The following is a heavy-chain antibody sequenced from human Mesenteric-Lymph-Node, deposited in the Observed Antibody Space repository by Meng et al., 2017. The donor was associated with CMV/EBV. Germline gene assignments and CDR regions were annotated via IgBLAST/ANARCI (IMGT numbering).Heavy chain of an antibody. Sequence: ETLSLTCTVSGGSISSSSYYWGWIRQPPGKGLEWVSAISGSGGSTYYADSVKGRFTISRDNSKNTLYLQMNSLRAEDTAVYYCAKGAREYCTNGVCYMGRGYYYYYGMDVWGQGTTVTVSS. V-gene: IGHV3-23*01. J-gene: IGHJ6*02. CDR2: ISGSGGST. CDR3: AKGAREYCTNGVCYMGRGYYYYYGMDV. D-gene: IGHD2-8*01. CDR1: GGSISSSSYY.